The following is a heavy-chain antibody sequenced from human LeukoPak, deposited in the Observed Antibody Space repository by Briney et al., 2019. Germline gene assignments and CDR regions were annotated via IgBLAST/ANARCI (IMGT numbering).Heavy chain of an antibody. CDR3: AREVRSYGSGTYGFDP. Sequence: GGSLRLSCAASGFTVSDNYMSWVRQAPGKGLEWVSIIYSGGSTYYADSVKGRFTISRDNSKNTLYLQMNSLRAEDTAVYYCAREVRSYGSGTYGFDPWGQGTLVTVSS. CDR1: GFTVSDNY. J-gene: IGHJ5*02. V-gene: IGHV3-53*01. CDR2: IYSGGST. D-gene: IGHD3-10*01.